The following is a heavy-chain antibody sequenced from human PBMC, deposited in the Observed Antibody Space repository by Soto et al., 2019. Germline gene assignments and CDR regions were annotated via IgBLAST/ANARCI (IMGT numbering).Heavy chain of an antibody. CDR1: GYTFTSDG. V-gene: IGHV1-18*01. CDR3: ARDHALPYSGYDLAQHPFDY. Sequence: QVPLVQSGAEVKKPGASVKVSCKASGYTFTSDGISCVRQTPGQGLEWMGWISAYNGNTNYAQKLQGRVTMTTDTSTSTAYMELRSLRSDDTAVYYCARDHALPYSGYDLAQHPFDYWCQGTLVTVSS. J-gene: IGHJ4*02. D-gene: IGHD5-12*01. CDR2: ISAYNGNT.